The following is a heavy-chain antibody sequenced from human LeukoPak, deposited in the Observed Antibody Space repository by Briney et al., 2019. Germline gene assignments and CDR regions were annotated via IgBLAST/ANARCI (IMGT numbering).Heavy chain of an antibody. V-gene: IGHV3-30*03. CDR1: GFTFSSYG. Sequence: PGGSLRLSCAASGFTFSSYGMHWVRQAPGKGLEWVAVISYDGSNKYYADSVKGRFTISRDNSKNTLYLQMNSLRAEDTAVYYCARPAKMNHWDAFDIWGQGTMVTVSS. J-gene: IGHJ3*02. CDR2: ISYDGSNK. D-gene: IGHD2-15*01. CDR3: ARPAKMNHWDAFDI.